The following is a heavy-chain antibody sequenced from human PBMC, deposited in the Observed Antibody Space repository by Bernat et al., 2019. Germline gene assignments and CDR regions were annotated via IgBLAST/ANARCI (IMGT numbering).Heavy chain of an antibody. J-gene: IGHJ3*02. CDR2: IYPGDSDT. V-gene: IGHV5-51*01. CDR1: GYSFTSYW. Sequence: EVQLVQSGAEVKKPGESLKISCKGSGYSFTSYWIGWVRQMPGKGLEWMGIIYPGDSDTRYSPSFQGQVTISADKSISTAYLQWSSLKASDTAMYYCARRQATVTTYGDAFDIWGQGTMVTVSS. D-gene: IGHD4-17*01. CDR3: ARRQATVTTYGDAFDI.